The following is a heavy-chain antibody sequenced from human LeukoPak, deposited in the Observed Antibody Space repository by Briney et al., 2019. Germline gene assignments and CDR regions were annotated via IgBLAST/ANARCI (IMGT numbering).Heavy chain of an antibody. CDR2: IKQDGSEK. Sequence: GGSLRLSCAASGFTFSSYRMSWVRQAPGKGLEWVANIKQDGSEKYYVDSVKGRFTISRDNAKNSLYLQMNSLRAEDTAVYYCAIPPGGYYFNWGQGTLVTVSS. J-gene: IGHJ4*02. D-gene: IGHD3-10*01. V-gene: IGHV3-7*02. CDR3: AIPPGGYYFN. CDR1: GFTFSSYR.